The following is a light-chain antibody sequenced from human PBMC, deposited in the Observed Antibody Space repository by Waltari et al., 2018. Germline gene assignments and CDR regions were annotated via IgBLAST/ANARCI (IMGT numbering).Light chain of an antibody. V-gene: IGKV1-33*01. Sequence: DIQMTQSPSSLSASVGDRVTITCQASQDISNYLNWYQQKPGKAPKLLIYDASNLETGVPSRFSGSGSGTDFTFTISSLQPEDIATYYCQHSFETPYSFGQGTKVEIK. J-gene: IGKJ2*03. CDR1: QDISNY. CDR3: QHSFETPYS. CDR2: DAS.